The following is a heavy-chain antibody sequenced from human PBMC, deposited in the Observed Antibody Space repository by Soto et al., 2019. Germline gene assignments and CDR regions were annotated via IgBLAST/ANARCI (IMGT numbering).Heavy chain of an antibody. J-gene: IGHJ4*02. CDR2: IYYSGST. D-gene: IGHD6-25*01. CDR1: GGSISSYY. V-gene: IGHV4-59*08. CDR3: ARAFSGWLVDY. Sequence: ETLSLTCTVSGGSISSYYWSWIRQPPGKGLEWIGYIYYSGSTNYNPSLKSRVTISVDTSKNQFSLKLSSVTAADTAVYYCARAFSGWLVDYWGQGTLVTVSS.